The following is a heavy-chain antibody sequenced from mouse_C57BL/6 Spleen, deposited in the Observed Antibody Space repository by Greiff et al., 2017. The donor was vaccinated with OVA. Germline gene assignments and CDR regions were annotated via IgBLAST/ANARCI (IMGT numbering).Heavy chain of an antibody. CDR1: GYAFSSYW. V-gene: IGHV1-80*01. J-gene: IGHJ4*01. CDR2: IYPGDGDT. Sequence: LVESGAELVKPGASVKISCKASGYAFSSYWMNWVKQRPGKGLEWIGQIYPGDGDTNYNGKFKGKATLTADKSSSTAYMQLSSLTSEDSAVYFCARSPFYYYGSSYAMDYWGQGTSVTVSS. D-gene: IGHD1-1*01. CDR3: ARSPFYYYGSSYAMDY.